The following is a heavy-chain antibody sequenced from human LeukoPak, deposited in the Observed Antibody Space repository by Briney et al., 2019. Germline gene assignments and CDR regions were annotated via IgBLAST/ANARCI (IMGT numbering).Heavy chain of an antibody. CDR1: GYSFTSYW. Sequence: GESLKISCKGSGYSFTSYWIGWVRQMPGKGLEWMGIIYPGDSDTRYSPSFQGQVTISADKSISTAYLQWSSLKASDTAMYYCARLVVAGTPSYYFDYWGQGTLVTVSS. D-gene: IGHD6-19*01. J-gene: IGHJ4*02. CDR3: ARLVVAGTPSYYFDY. V-gene: IGHV5-51*01. CDR2: IYPGDSDT.